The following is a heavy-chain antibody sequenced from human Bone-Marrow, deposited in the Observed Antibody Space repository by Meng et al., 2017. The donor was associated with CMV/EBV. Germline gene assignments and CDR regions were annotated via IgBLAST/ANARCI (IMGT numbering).Heavy chain of an antibody. Sequence: LSLTCTVSGGSISSYYWSWIRQTPGKGLEWVAVISYDGSNKYYADYVKGRFTISRDNAKNTVYVQMNSLRIEDKAVYYCARKAGDASGYFETDRGDFDYWGQGTLVTVSS. J-gene: IGHJ4*02. D-gene: IGHD3-22*01. V-gene: IGHV3-30-3*01. CDR2: ISYDGSNK. CDR3: ARKAGDASGYFETDRGDFDY. CDR1: GGSISSYY.